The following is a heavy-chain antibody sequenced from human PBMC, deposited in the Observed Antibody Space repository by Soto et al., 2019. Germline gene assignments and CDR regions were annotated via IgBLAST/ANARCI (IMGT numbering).Heavy chain of an antibody. CDR1: GFTFSDHY. J-gene: IGHJ6*02. D-gene: IGHD1-26*01. Sequence: EVQLVEFGGGLVQPGGSLRLSCAASGFTFSDHYMDWVRQAPGKGPEWVARIRNKANDYTTEYAASVKGRFTISRDDSKNSLYLQMDSLKTEDTALYYCARDLRSGSHGDMDVWGRGTTVTVSS. V-gene: IGHV3-72*01. CDR3: ARDLRSGSHGDMDV. CDR2: IRNKANDYTT.